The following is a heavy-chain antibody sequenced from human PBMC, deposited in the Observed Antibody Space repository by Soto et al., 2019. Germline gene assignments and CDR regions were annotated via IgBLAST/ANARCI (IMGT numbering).Heavy chain of an antibody. Sequence: SLRLSCAASGFTFSSYAMSWVRQAPGKGLELVSAISGSGGSTYYADSVKGRFTISRDNSKNTLYLQMNSLRAEDTAVYYCAKDQVGITIFGVVPWGMDVWGQGTTVTVSS. J-gene: IGHJ6*02. CDR1: GFTFSSYA. V-gene: IGHV3-23*01. CDR2: ISGSGGST. CDR3: AKDQVGITIFGVVPWGMDV. D-gene: IGHD3-3*01.